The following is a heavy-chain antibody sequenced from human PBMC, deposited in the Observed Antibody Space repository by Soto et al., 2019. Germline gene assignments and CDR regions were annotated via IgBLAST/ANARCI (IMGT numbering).Heavy chain of an antibody. CDR2: ISSSSSYI. CDR1: GFTFSSYS. J-gene: IGHJ4*02. V-gene: IGHV3-21*01. D-gene: IGHD4-17*01. Sequence: EVQLVESGGGLVKSGGSLRLSCAASGFTFSSYSMNWVRQAPGKGLEWVSSISSSSSYIYYADSVKGRFTISRDNAKNSLYLQMNSLRAEDTAVYYCARPTVTHGSDLDYWGQGTLVTVSS. CDR3: ARPTVTHGSDLDY.